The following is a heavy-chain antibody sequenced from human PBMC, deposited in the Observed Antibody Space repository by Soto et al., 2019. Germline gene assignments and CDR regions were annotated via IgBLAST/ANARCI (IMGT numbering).Heavy chain of an antibody. CDR2: ISSSTSYV. CDR3: ARDPPERRVGNWFES. D-gene: IGHD2-15*01. CDR1: VFTFSRYG. J-gene: IGHJ5*01. Sequence: PGGSLRLSCASSVFTFSRYGMNCLRHSPGKWLEWVASISSSTSYVYYADSVKGRFSTSRDNAKNILYLEMYALRTEDTAVYYCARDPPERRVGNWFESWGQGTLV. V-gene: IGHV3-21*01.